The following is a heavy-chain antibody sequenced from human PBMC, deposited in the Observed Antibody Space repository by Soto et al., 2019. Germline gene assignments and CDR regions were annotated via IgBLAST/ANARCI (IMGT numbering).Heavy chain of an antibody. V-gene: IGHV1-8*01. CDR2: MNPNSGNT. CDR3: ARGRWYYYDSSGYYSRNAFGI. Sequence: ASVKVSCKASGYTFTSYDINWVRQATGQGLEWMGWMNPNSGNTGYAQKFQGRVTMTRNTSISTAYMELSSLRSEDTAVYYCARGRWYYYDSSGYYSRNAFGIWGQGTMVTVSS. D-gene: IGHD3-22*01. CDR1: GYTFTSYD. J-gene: IGHJ3*02.